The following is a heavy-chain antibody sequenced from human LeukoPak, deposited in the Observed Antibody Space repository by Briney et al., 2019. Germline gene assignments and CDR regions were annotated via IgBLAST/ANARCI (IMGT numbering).Heavy chain of an antibody. J-gene: IGHJ3*01. V-gene: IGHV3-23*01. CDR3: AKDSFIVVRGVGSDDGFAV. D-gene: IGHD3-10*01. CDR1: GFTIATYG. CDR2: VGESVHTT. Sequence: PGGSLRLSCVASGFTIATYGMSWVRQAPGKGLERVSVVGESVHTTHYADSVKGRFFISRDNSKNTVHLEMNSLRAEDTAVYYCAKDSFIVVRGVGSDDGFAVWGQGTMVTVSS.